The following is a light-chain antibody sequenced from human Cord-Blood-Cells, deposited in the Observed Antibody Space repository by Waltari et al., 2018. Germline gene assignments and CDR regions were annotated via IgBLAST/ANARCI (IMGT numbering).Light chain of an antibody. CDR3: QQYYSTPYS. CDR2: WAS. CDR1: QRVLYSSNNQNY. J-gene: IGKJ2*03. V-gene: IGKV4-1*01. Sequence: DIVMTQSPDSLAVSLGERATINCQSSQRVLYSSNNQNYLAWYQQKPGQPPKLLIYWASTREAGVPDRFSGSGSGTDFTLTISSLQAEDVAVYYCQQYYSTPYSFGQGTKLEIK.